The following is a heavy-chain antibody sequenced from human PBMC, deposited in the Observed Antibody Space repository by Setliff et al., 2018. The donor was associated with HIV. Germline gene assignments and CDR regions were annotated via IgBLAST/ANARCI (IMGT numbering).Heavy chain of an antibody. CDR3: ARAGYYGSTSYWEYFQH. V-gene: IGHV4-59*11. CDR1: GGSISSHY. Sequence: PSETLSLTCTVSGGSISSHYWSWIRQPPGKGLEWIGSIYYNGITNYNPSLKSRVTVSVDTSKNQFSLKLSSVTAADTAVCYCARAGYYGSTSYWEYFQHWGQGTLVTVSS. D-gene: IGHD3-22*01. CDR2: IYYNGIT. J-gene: IGHJ1*01.